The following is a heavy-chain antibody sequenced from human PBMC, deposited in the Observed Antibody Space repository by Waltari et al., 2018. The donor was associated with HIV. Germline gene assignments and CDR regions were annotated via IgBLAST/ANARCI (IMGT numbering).Heavy chain of an antibody. Sequence: QLQLQESGPGLVKPSETLSLTCTVPGGSIRSRSYYWGSVRPPPGKGLEWIGTIYYSGSTYYNPSLKSRATISVDTSKSLFSLKLSSVTATDTAIYYCARHGLGGSWGAHWYFDLWGRGTLVTVSS. J-gene: IGHJ2*01. CDR2: IYYSGST. V-gene: IGHV4-39*01. CDR3: ARHGLGGSWGAHWYFDL. D-gene: IGHD2-15*01. CDR1: GGSIRSRSYY.